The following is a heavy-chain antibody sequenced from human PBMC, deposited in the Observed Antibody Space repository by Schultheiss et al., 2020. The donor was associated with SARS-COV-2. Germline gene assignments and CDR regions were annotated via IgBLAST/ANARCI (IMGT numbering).Heavy chain of an antibody. CDR3: ARDRYPRSSWYRFWFDP. Sequence: GESLKISCKASGGTFSSYAISWVRQAPGQGLEWMGIINPSSGTTTYAQKFQGRVTMTRDTSTSTVYMELSSLRSEDTAVYYCARDRYPRSSWYRFWFDPWGQGTLVTVSS. V-gene: IGHV1-46*01. D-gene: IGHD6-13*01. CDR2: INPSSGTT. J-gene: IGHJ5*02. CDR1: GGTFSSYA.